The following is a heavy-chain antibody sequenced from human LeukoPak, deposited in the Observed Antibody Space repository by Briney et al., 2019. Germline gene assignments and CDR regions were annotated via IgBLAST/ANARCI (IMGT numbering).Heavy chain of an antibody. CDR3: VIGHCSSTSCYDGY. J-gene: IGHJ4*02. CDR1: GNYW. CDR2: ISHDGSNK. D-gene: IGHD2-2*01. V-gene: IGHV3-30*03. Sequence: GGSLRLSCAASGNYWMHWVRQAPGKGLEWVAVISHDGSNKYYADSVKGRFTISRDNSKNTLYLQMSSLRAEDTAVYYCVIGHCSSTSCYDGYWGQGTLVTVSS.